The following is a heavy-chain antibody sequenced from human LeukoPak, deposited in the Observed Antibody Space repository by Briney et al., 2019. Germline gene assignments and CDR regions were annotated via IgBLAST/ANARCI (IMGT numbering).Heavy chain of an antibody. CDR1: GGTFSNYA. CDR2: IIPIFGTA. CDR3: ARLSMGYTSD. J-gene: IGHJ4*02. Sequence: ASVKVSCKASGGTFSNYAISWVRQAPGQGLEWMGGIIPIFGTANYAQKFQGRVTITTDESTSTAYMELSSLRSEDTAVYYCARLSMGYTSDWGQGTLVTVSS. V-gene: IGHV1-69*05. D-gene: IGHD6-25*01.